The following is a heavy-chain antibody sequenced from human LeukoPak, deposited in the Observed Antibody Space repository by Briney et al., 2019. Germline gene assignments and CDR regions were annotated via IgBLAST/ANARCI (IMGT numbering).Heavy chain of an antibody. J-gene: IGHJ4*02. CDR3: ARSGYGDHSDY. CDR1: GGSFSGYY. CDR2: INHSGST. Sequence: SETLSLTCAVYGGSFSGYYWSWIRQPPGKGLEWIGEINHSGSTNCNPSLKSRVTISVDTSKNQFSLKLSSVTAADTAVYYCARSGYGDHSDYWGQGTLVTVSS. D-gene: IGHD4-17*01. V-gene: IGHV4-34*01.